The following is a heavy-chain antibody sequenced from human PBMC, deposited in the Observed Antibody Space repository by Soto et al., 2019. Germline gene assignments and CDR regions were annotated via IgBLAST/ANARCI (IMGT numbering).Heavy chain of an antibody. CDR2: FDPEDGET. CDR1: GYTFTSYG. D-gene: IGHD3-22*01. CDR3: ATDYYDSSGYYYGLDY. V-gene: IGHV1-24*01. Sequence: ASVKVSCKASGYTFTSYGISWVRQAPGQGLEWMGGFDPEDGETIYAQKFQGRVTMTEDTSTDTAYMELSSLRSEDTAVYYCATDYYDSSGYYYGLDYWGQGTLVTVSS. J-gene: IGHJ4*02.